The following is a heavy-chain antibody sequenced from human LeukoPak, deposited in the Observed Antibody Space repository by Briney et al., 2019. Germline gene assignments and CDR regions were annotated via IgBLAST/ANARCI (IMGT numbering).Heavy chain of an antibody. J-gene: IGHJ2*01. CDR3: AKEGDTALVTGYFDL. Sequence: SVKVSCKASGGTFGSYVISWVRQAPGQGLEWMGGIIPIFGTAHHAQKFQGRLTITADESTSTVYMEMSSLRSEDTAMYYCAKEGDTALVTGYFDLWGRGTLVTVSA. CDR1: GGTFGSYV. D-gene: IGHD5-18*01. V-gene: IGHV1-69*13. CDR2: IIPIFGTA.